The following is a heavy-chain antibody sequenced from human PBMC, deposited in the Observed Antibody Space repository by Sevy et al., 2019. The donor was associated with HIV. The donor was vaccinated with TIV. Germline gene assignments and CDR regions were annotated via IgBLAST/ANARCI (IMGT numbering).Heavy chain of an antibody. CDR3: ATDSGYGSVSYYSF. J-gene: IGHJ4*02. CDR1: GFTFDDYG. D-gene: IGHD3-10*01. Sequence: GGSLRLSCAASGFTFDDYGMSWVRQAPGKGLEWVSGISWNGGRIGSADSVKGRFTISKDNAKNSLYLQMNSLGAEDTALYYCATDSGYGSVSYYSFWGKGTLVTVSS. V-gene: IGHV3-20*04. CDR2: ISWNGGRI.